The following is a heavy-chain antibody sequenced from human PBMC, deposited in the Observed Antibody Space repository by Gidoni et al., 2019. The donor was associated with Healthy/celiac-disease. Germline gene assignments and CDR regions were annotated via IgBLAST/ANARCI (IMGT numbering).Heavy chain of an antibody. CDR2: MSGSGGSP. CDR3: AKGNYYDSSGYPTPFDY. D-gene: IGHD3-22*01. CDR1: GLPFSSYA. Sequence: VQLLESGGGLVQPGGSLRLSCAASGLPFSSYAMSWVRQAPWKGLEWVSAMSGSGGSPYYADSVKGRFTISRDNSKNTLYLQMNSLRAEDTAVYDCAKGNYYDSSGYPTPFDYWGQGTLVTVSS. J-gene: IGHJ4*02. V-gene: IGHV3-23*01.